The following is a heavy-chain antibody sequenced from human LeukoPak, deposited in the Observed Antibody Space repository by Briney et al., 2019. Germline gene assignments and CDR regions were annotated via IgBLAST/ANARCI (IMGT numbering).Heavy chain of an antibody. V-gene: IGHV4-34*01. Sequence: SETLSLTCAVYGGSFSGYYWSWIRQPPGKGLEWIGEINHSGSTNYNPSLKSRVTISVDTSKNQFSLKLSSVTAADTAVYYCARRTRLLRFLEWSKNWFDPWGQGTLVTVSS. CDR3: ARRTRLLRFLEWSKNWFDP. D-gene: IGHD3-3*01. CDR1: GGSFSGYY. J-gene: IGHJ5*02. CDR2: INHSGST.